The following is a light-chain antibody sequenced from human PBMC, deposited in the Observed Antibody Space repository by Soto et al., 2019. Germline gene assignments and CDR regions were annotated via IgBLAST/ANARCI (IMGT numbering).Light chain of an antibody. CDR3: QQYNNWPPWT. J-gene: IGKJ1*01. CDR1: QSVTTN. Sequence: EIVMTQSPVTLSVSPGERATLSCTASQSVTTNLAWYQQKPGQAPRLLVYGASTRATGIPARFSGSGSGTEFTLTISSLQSEDFAIYYCQQYNNWPPWTFGQGTKVEIK. CDR2: GAS. V-gene: IGKV3-15*01.